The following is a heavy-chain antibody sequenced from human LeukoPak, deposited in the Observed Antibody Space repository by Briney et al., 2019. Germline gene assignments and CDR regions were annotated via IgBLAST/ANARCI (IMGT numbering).Heavy chain of an antibody. CDR2: IYYSGNT. J-gene: IGHJ3*02. CDR1: GGSISSYY. D-gene: IGHD5-24*01. CDR3: ARGTMANDVFDI. Sequence: SETLSLTCTVSGGSISSYYWGWIRQVPGKGLEWIGSIYYSGNTYYSPSLKSRVTVSVDTSKKQFSLKLSSVTAADTAVYYCARGTMANDVFDIWGQGTMVTVSS. V-gene: IGHV4-39*01.